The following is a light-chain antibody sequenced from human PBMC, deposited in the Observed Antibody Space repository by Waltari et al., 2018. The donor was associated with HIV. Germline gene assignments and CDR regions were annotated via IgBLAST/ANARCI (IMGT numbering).Light chain of an antibody. J-gene: IGLJ2*01. V-gene: IGLV1-51*01. CDR2: DNN. CDR3: GTWDSSLSAGV. Sequence: QSAPSQPASVSASPGQKVPISCSGSSSNIGNNYVSWYQQLPGTAPKVLIYDNNKRPSGIPDRFSGSKSGTSATLGITGLQTGDEADYYCGTWDSSLSAGVFGGGTKLTVL. CDR1: SSNIGNNY.